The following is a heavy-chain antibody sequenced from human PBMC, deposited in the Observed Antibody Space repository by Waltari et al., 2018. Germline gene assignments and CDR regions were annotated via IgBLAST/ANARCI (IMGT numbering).Heavy chain of an antibody. J-gene: IGHJ4*02. CDR2: IYYSGST. D-gene: IGHD6-19*01. Sequence: QLQLQESGPGLVKPSETLSLTCTVSGGSISSSSYYWGWIRQPPGKGLEWIGRIYYSGSTYYNPSLKSRVTISVDTSKNQFSLKLSSVTAADTAVYYCARGHRYSSGWYYFDYWGQGTLVTVSS. CDR3: ARGHRYSSGWYYFDY. CDR1: GGSISSSSYY. V-gene: IGHV4-39*07.